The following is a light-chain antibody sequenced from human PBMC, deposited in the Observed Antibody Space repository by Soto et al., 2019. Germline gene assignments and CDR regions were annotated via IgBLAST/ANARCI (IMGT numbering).Light chain of an antibody. CDR3: CSYAGSYTYV. CDR2: DVS. V-gene: IGLV2-11*01. CDR1: SSDVGGYNY. Sequence: QSVLAQPRSVSASPGQSVTISCTGSSSDVGGYNYVSWLRQHPGKAPKVMIYDVSQRPSGVPDRFSGSKSGNTASLTISGLQAEDEADYYCCSYAGSYTYVFGTGPKITVL. J-gene: IGLJ1*01.